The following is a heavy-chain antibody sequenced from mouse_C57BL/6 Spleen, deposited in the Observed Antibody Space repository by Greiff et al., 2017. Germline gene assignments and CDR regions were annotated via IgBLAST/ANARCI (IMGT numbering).Heavy chain of an antibody. D-gene: IGHD2-4*01. V-gene: IGHV5-16*01. Sequence: EVQLVESEGGLVQPGSSMKLSCTASGFTFSDYYMAWVRQVPEKGLEWVANINYDGSSTYYLDSLKSRFIISRDNAKNILYLQMSSLKSEDTATYYCARIYYDYDFDYWGQGTTLTVSS. CDR3: ARIYYDYDFDY. CDR2: INYDGSST. J-gene: IGHJ2*01. CDR1: GFTFSDYY.